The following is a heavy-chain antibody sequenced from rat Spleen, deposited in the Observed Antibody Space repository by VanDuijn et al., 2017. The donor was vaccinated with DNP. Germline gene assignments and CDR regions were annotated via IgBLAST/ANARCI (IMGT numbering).Heavy chain of an antibody. CDR1: GLSITNNFK. CDR2: VTNAGST. D-gene: IGHD1-1*01. V-gene: IGHV3-3*01. J-gene: IGHJ3*01. Sequence: EVQLQESGPGLVKPSQSLSLTCSVTGLSITNNFKWTWIRKFPGNKLEWMGFVTNAGSTDYNPSLKSRISITRDTSKNQFFLQVNSVTAEDTATYYCASTQFSGDVNWFAYWGQGTLVTVSS. CDR3: ASTQFSGDVNWFAY.